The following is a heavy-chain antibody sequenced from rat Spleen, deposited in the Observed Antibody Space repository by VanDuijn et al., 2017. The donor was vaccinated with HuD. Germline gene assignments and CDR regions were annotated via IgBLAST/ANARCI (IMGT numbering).Heavy chain of an antibody. CDR1: GFTFSDYY. CDR2: ISYEGSST. D-gene: IGHD1-12*03. J-gene: IGHJ3*01. V-gene: IGHV5-22*01. CDR3: VRPSYGYPFAY. Sequence: EVQLVESGGGLVQPGRSLKLSCVASGFTFSDYYMVWVRLAPKKGLEWVASISYEGSSTYYGDSVTGRFTVSRNNAESTLYLQMNSLRSEDTATYYCVRPSYGYPFAYWGQGTLVTVSS.